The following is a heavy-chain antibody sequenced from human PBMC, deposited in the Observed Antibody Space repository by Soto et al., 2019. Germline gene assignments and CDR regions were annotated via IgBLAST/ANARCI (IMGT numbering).Heavy chain of an antibody. CDR1: GYTFSNYD. Sequence: QVQLVQSGAEVKKPGASVKVSCKASGYTFSNYDINWVRQASGQGLEWMGWMKPNSGDTGYAQKFQGRVTMTRDTSISTAEMELSSLRAEDKAGYYCATYYGLWTYPPHLDYWGQGTLVTVSS. V-gene: IGHV1-8*01. J-gene: IGHJ4*02. CDR2: MKPNSGDT. D-gene: IGHD3-10*01. CDR3: ATYYGLWTYPPHLDY.